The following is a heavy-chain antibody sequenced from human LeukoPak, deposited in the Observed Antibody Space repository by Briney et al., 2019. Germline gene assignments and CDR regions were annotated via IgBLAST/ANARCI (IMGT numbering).Heavy chain of an antibody. D-gene: IGHD3-22*01. J-gene: IGHJ4*02. CDR1: GYTFTSYD. CDR3: ARYYYDSSGYYYYFDY. Sequence: ASVRVSCKASGYTFTSYDINWVRQATGQGLEWMGWMNPNSGNTGYAQKFQGTVTITRNTSISTAYMELSSLRSEDTAVYYCARYYYDSSGYYYYFDYWGQGTLVTVSS. CDR2: MNPNSGNT. V-gene: IGHV1-8*03.